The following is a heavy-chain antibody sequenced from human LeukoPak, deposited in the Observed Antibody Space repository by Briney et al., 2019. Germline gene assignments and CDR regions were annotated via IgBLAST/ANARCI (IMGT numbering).Heavy chain of an antibody. CDR2: IYHSGST. CDR1: GGSISSGGYY. J-gene: IGHJ4*02. V-gene: IGHV4-30-2*01. Sequence: SETLSLTCTVSGGSISSGGYYWSWIRQHPGKGLEWIGYIYHSGSTYYNPSLKSRVTISVDRSKNQFSLKLSSVTAADTAVYYCARGINYSNYFDYWGQGTLVTVSS. CDR3: ARGINYSNYFDY. D-gene: IGHD4-11*01.